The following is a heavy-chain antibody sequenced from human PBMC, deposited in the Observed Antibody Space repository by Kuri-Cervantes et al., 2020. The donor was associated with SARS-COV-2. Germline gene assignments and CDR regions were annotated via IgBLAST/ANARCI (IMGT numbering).Heavy chain of an antibody. CDR2: IKQDGGEK. Sequence: GGSLRLSCTVSGGSISSSSYYWGWIRQPPGKGLEWVANIKQDGGEKYYVDSVKGRFTISRDNAKNSLYLQMNSLRAEDTAVYYCARDRGIVVVPAANWFDPWGQGTLVTVSS. CDR1: GGSISSSSYY. J-gene: IGHJ5*02. D-gene: IGHD2-2*01. CDR3: ARDRGIVVVPAANWFDP. V-gene: IGHV3-7*01.